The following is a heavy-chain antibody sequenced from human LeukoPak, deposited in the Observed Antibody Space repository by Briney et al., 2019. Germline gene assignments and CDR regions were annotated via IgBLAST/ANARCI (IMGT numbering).Heavy chain of an antibody. Sequence: GGSLRLSCAASGVTFSYAWMSWVRQAPGKGLEWVANINQDGSEKYYVDSVKGRFTISRDNAKNSLYLQVNSLRAEDTAVYYCARGRGCSSTSCYPYFDYWGQGALVTVSS. J-gene: IGHJ4*02. D-gene: IGHD2-2*01. CDR3: ARGRGCSSTSCYPYFDY. V-gene: IGHV3-7*01. CDR1: GVTFSYAW. CDR2: INQDGSEK.